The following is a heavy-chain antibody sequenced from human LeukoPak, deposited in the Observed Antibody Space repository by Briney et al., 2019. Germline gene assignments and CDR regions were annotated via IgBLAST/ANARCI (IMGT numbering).Heavy chain of an antibody. Sequence: GGSLRLSCAASGFTFSSYSMNWVRQAPGKGLEWVSSISSSSSYIYYADSVKGRFTISRDNAKNSLYLQMNSLRAEDTAVYYCARMSITAAAVLYWGQGTLVTVSS. CDR1: GFTFSSYS. CDR2: ISSSSSYI. CDR3: ARMSITAAAVLY. J-gene: IGHJ4*02. D-gene: IGHD6-13*01. V-gene: IGHV3-21*01.